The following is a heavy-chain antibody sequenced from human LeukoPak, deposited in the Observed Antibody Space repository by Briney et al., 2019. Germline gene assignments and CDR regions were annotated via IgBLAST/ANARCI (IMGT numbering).Heavy chain of an antibody. D-gene: IGHD6-19*01. J-gene: IGHJ4*02. CDR3: AREGEPSLIAVAAPVD. CDR1: GGSISSSSYY. V-gene: IGHV4-39*07. CDR2: IYYSGST. Sequence: SETLSLTCTVSGGSISSSSYYWGWIRQPPGKGLEWIGSIYYSGSTYYNPSLKSRVTISVDTSKNQFSLKLSSVTAADTAVYYCAREGEPSLIAVAAPVDWGQGTLVTVSS.